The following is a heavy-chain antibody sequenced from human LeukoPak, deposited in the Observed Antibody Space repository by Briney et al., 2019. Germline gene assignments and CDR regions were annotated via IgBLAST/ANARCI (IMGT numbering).Heavy chain of an antibody. V-gene: IGHV1-46*03. CDR2: INPSGGST. D-gene: IGHD6-19*01. Sequence: ASVKVSCKASGYTFTSYYMHWVRQAPGQGLEGMGIINPSGGSTSYAQKFQGRVTMTRGTSTSTVYMELSSLRSEDTAVYYCASSPLWLVPGYFDYWGQGTLVTVSS. CDR1: GYTFTSYY. J-gene: IGHJ4*02. CDR3: ASSPLWLVPGYFDY.